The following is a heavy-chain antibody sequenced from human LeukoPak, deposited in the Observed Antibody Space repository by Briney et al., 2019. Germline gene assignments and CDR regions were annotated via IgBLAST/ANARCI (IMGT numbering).Heavy chain of an antibody. Sequence: PGGSLRLSCATSGFTFSSYEMNWVRQAPGKGLEWLSYISSSGSTIYYADSVKGRFTISRDNAKNSLYLQMNSLRAEDTAVYYCARAMDTDYYYGMDVWGQGTTVTVSS. D-gene: IGHD5-18*01. CDR3: ARAMDTDYYYGMDV. CDR2: ISSSGSTI. CDR1: GFTFSSYE. V-gene: IGHV3-48*03. J-gene: IGHJ6*02.